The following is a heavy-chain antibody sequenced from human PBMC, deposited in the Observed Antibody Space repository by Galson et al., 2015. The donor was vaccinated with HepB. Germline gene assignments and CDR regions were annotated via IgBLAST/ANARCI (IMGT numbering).Heavy chain of an antibody. D-gene: IGHD3-9*01. J-gene: IGHJ6*02. V-gene: IGHV7-4-1*02. Sequence: SVKVSCKASGYTFTSYAMNWVRQAPGQGLEWMGWINTNTGNPTYAQGFTGRFVFSLDTSVSTAYLQISSLKAEDTAVYYCARVFILTGYTQSSYYYYGMDVWGQGTTVTVSS. CDR2: INTNTGNP. CDR1: GYTFTSYA. CDR3: ARVFILTGYTQSSYYYYGMDV.